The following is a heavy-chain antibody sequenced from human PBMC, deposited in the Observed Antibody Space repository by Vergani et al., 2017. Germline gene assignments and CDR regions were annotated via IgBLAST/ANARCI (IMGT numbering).Heavy chain of an antibody. J-gene: IGHJ4*02. CDR2: IKQDGSEK. D-gene: IGHD3-3*01. V-gene: IGHV3-7*03. CDR1: GFTFSRYW. Sequence: EVQLVESGGGLVQPGGSLRLSCAASGFTFSRYWMSWVRQAPGKGLEWVANIKQDGSEKYYVDSVKGRFTISRDNAKNPLYQKMNTLRAEDTAVYYCVRGNRAGYLRFLEWLSWLDYWGQGTLVTVSS. CDR3: VRGNRAGYLRFLEWLSWLDY.